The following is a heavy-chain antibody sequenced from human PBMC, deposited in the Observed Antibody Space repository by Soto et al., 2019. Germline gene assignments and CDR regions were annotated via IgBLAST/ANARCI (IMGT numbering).Heavy chain of an antibody. CDR3: AISAGSWYYYYYMDV. CDR2: ISGSGDRT. J-gene: IGHJ6*03. Sequence: EVQLLDSGGGLVQPGGSLRLSCAASGFTCSNYAMSWVRQAPGKGLEWVPGISGSGDRTYYVDSVTGRFIISRDKSKNPLSLQMNSLRAEDTAVYYCAISAGSWYYYYYMDVWGKATTVTVSS. D-gene: IGHD3-10*01. V-gene: IGHV3-23*01. CDR1: GFTCSNYA.